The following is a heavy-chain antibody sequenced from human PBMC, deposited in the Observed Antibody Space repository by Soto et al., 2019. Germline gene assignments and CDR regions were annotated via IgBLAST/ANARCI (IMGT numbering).Heavy chain of an antibody. D-gene: IGHD2-2*01. CDR2: ISGSGGST. V-gene: IGHV3-23*01. J-gene: IGHJ6*02. Sequence: PGGSLRLSCAASGFTFSSYAMSWVRQAPGKGLEWVSAISGSGGSTYYADSVKGRFTISRDNSKNTLYLQMNSLRAEDTAVYYCAKYAPYCSSTSCSAIWGSYYYYYGMGVWGQGTTVTVSS. CDR3: AKYAPYCSSTSCSAIWGSYYYYYGMGV. CDR1: GFTFSSYA.